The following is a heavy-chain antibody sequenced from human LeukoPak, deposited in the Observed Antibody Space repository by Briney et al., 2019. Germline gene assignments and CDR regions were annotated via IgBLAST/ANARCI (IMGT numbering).Heavy chain of an antibody. CDR1: GLPIGDVA. CDR2: ISGDGVST. V-gene: IGHV3-43*02. Sequence: GESLKISCVASGLPIGDVAMHWVRQAPGQGLEWVSLISGDGVSTFFADSVKGRFSISRDNSKNSLFLEMSSLRTEDTAMYYCARESGKFDYWGQGTLIAVSS. CDR3: ARESGKFDY. J-gene: IGHJ4*02.